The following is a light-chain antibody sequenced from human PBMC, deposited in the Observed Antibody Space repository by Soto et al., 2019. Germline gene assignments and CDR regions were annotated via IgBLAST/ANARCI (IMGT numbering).Light chain of an antibody. J-gene: IGLJ2*01. Sequence: QSVLTQPPSASGTPGQTIAISCSGGSSNIGSHTVNWYQQLPGTAPRLLIYSNTQRPSGVPDRFSGSKSGTSASLAISGLQCEYEGDYYCAAWDDSRNGVVFGGGTKLTVL. V-gene: IGLV1-44*01. CDR2: SNT. CDR3: AAWDDSRNGVV. CDR1: SSNIGSHT.